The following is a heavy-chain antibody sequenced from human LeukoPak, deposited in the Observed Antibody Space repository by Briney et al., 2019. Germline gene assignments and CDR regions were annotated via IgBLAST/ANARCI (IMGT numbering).Heavy chain of an antibody. D-gene: IGHD6-19*01. CDR3: VRVGGGWPY. CDR2: INPNSGGT. V-gene: IGHV1-2*02. CDR1: GYTFTSYD. J-gene: IGHJ4*02. Sequence: GASVKVSCKASGYTFTSYDINWVRQATGQGLEWMGWINPNSGGTNYAQKFRGRVTMSRDTSITTAYMELSRLRSDDTAVYYCVRVGGGWPYWGQGTLVTVSS.